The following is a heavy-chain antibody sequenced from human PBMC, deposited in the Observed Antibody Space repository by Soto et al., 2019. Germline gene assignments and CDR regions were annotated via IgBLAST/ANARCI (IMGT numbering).Heavy chain of an antibody. CDR1: GYTFTSYG. Sequence: GASVKVSCKASGYTFTSYGISWVRQAPGQGLEWTGWISAYNGNTNYAQKLQGRVTMTTDTSTSTAYMELRSLRSDDTAVYYCARDGADGSSPIWFDPWGQGTLVTVSS. CDR2: ISAYNGNT. V-gene: IGHV1-18*04. CDR3: ARDGADGSSPIWFDP. J-gene: IGHJ5*02. D-gene: IGHD6-6*01.